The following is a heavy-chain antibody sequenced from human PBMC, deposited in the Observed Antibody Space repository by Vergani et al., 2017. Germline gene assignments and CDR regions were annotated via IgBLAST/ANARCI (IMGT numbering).Heavy chain of an antibody. J-gene: IGHJ5*02. CDR1: GGTFSSYA. CDR3: ARDLEYSSSSGFDP. D-gene: IGHD6-6*01. V-gene: IGHV1-69*11. Sequence: QVQLVQSGAEVKKPGSSVKVSCKASGGTFSSYAISWVRQAPGQGLEWMGRIIPLLGTANYAQKFQGGVTITADESTSTAYMYLSSLRSEDTAVYYCARDLEYSSSSGFDPWGQGTLVTVSS. CDR2: IIPLLGTA.